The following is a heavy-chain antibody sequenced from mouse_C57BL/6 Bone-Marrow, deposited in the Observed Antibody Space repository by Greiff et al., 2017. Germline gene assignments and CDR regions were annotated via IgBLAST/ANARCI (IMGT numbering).Heavy chain of an antibody. CDR2: ISSGGDYI. Sequence: EVKLVESGEGLVKPGGSLKLSCAASGFTFSSYAMSWVRQTPEKRLEWVAYISSGGDYIYYADTVKGRFTISRDNARNTLYLQMSSLKSEDTAMYYCTRWDGYPWFAYWGQGTLVTVSA. CDR1: GFTFSSYA. D-gene: IGHD2-3*01. V-gene: IGHV5-9-1*02. CDR3: TRWDGYPWFAY. J-gene: IGHJ3*01.